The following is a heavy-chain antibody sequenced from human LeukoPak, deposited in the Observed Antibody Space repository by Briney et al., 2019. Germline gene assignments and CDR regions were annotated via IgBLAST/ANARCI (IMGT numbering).Heavy chain of an antibody. Sequence: GASVKVSCKASGYTFINYGISWVRQAPGQGLEWMGWISVHNGNTNFAQKFQGRVTMTTDTSTNTAYMELRSLRSDDTAVYYCARDLAPDSTSEAFDIWGPGIMVTVSS. CDR3: ARDLAPDSTSEAFDI. J-gene: IGHJ3*02. CDR1: GYTFINYG. V-gene: IGHV1-18*01. D-gene: IGHD6-13*01. CDR2: ISVHNGNT.